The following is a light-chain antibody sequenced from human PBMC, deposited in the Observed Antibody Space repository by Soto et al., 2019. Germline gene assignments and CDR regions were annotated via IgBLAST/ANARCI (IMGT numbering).Light chain of an antibody. CDR3: LQHSDCTFT. J-gene: IGKJ2*01. CDR1: QGIRDA. CDR2: SAS. Sequence: DIQMTQSPSSLSASVGDRVTITCRASQGIRDALGWYQQKPGKVPKRLIYSASSLQNGVPSRFSGSRSETIFTLAISSMQPEDFAIYFCLQHSDCTFTFGQGNRLEI. V-gene: IGKV1-17*01.